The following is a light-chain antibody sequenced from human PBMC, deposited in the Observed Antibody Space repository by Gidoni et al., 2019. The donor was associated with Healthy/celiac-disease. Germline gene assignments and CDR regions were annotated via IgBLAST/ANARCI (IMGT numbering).Light chain of an antibody. CDR3: QQYYSYPPS. V-gene: IGKV1-8*01. CDR2: AAS. Sequence: IRMTQSPSSFSASTGDRVTITCRASQGISSYLAWYQQKPGKAPKLLIYAASTLQSGVTSRFSGSGSGTDFTLTISCLQSEDFATYYCQQYYSYPPSFGGGTKVEIK. J-gene: IGKJ4*01. CDR1: QGISSY.